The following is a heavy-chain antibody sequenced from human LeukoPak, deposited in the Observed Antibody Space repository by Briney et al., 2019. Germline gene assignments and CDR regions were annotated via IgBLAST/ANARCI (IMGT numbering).Heavy chain of an antibody. CDR2: IIPIFGTA. J-gene: IGHJ4*02. Sequence: SVRVSCKASGGTFSSYAISWVRQAPGQGLEWMGGIIPIFGTANYAQKFQGRVTITADESTSTAYMELSSLRSEDTAVYYCVRPRRIQGAQPFDYWGQGTLVTVSS. D-gene: IGHD3-10*01. V-gene: IGHV1-69*13. CDR1: GGTFSSYA. CDR3: VRPRRIQGAQPFDY.